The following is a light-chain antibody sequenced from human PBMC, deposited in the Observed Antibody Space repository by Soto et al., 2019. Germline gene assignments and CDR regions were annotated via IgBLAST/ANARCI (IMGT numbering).Light chain of an antibody. V-gene: IGKV3-20*01. CDR2: GVS. CDR3: QPYVSAPIT. CDR1: QSLSSNY. Sequence: EIVLTQSPVTLSLSPGERATLSCRASQSLSSNYLAWYQQKPGQAPRLLIYGVSSRSTGVPVSFSGSGSGTDFTLTISRLEPEDFAVYYCQPYVSAPITFGQGTRLEIK. J-gene: IGKJ5*01.